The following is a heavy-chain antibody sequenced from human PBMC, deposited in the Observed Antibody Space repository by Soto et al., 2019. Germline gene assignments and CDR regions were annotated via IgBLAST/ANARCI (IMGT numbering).Heavy chain of an antibody. D-gene: IGHD4-17*01. J-gene: IGHJ4*02. CDR1: GNTFTRNA. Sequence: GASVKVSCKASGNTFTRNAIHWVRQAPGQRLEWMGWINAGNGNAKYSQKFQGRVTITRDTFASTGYREVSRLRSEDTAMYYCASGIDYGELDYWGQGTLVTVSS. V-gene: IGHV1-3*01. CDR2: INAGNGNA. CDR3: ASGIDYGELDY.